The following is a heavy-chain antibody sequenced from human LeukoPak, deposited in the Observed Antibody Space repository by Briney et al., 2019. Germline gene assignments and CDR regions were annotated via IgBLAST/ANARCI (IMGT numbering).Heavy chain of an antibody. CDR2: INPNSGVT. Sequence: ASVTLSCQASGYTFTDYYMYWVRQAPGQGLEWMGWINPNSGVTNYAQKFQGRVTMTRDTSISTAYMELSRLRSDDTAVYYCARVWGTASVGSNWVDSDFWGNG. V-gene: IGHV1-2*02. CDR3: ARVWGTASVGSNWVDSDF. D-gene: IGHD7-27*01. J-gene: IGHJ6*03. CDR1: GYTFTDYY.